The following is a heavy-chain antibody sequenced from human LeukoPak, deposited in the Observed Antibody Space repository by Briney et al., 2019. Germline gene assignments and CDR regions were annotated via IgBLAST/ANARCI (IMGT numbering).Heavy chain of an antibody. V-gene: IGHV4-34*03. CDR3: TASYGSGSHASGNYYYGMDV. Sequence: SETLSLTCAVYGGSFSGYYWSWIRQPPGKGLEWIGEINHSGSTNYNPSLKSRVTISVDTSKNQFSLKLSSVTAADTAVYYCTASYGSGSHASGNYYYGMDVWGQGTTVTVSS. D-gene: IGHD3-10*01. CDR2: INHSGST. CDR1: GGSFSGYY. J-gene: IGHJ6*02.